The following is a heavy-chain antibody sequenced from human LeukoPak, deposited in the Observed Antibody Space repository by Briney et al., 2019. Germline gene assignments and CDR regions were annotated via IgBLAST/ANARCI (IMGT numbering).Heavy chain of an antibody. V-gene: IGHV3-7*01. CDR2: IKQDGSEK. D-gene: IGHD4-23*01. CDR3: ARDSPHYGGNQGY. Sequence: HPGGALRLSCAASGFTFSSYWMSWVRQAPGKGLEWVANIKQDGSEKYYVDSVKGRFTISRDNAKNSLYLQMNSLRAEDTAVYYCARDSPHYGGNQGYWGQGTLVTVSS. CDR1: GFTFSSYW. J-gene: IGHJ4*02.